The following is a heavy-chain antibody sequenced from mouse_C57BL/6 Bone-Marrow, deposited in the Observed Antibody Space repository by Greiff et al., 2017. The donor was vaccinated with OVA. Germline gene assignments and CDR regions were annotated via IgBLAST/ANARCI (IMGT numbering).Heavy chain of an antibody. D-gene: IGHD3-2*02. CDR2: INPGSGGT. V-gene: IGHV1-54*01. Sequence: VQLQQSGAELVRPGTSVKVSCKASGYAFTNYLIAWVKQRPGQGLEWIGVINPGSGGTNYNEKFKGKATLTADKSSSTAYMQRSSLTSEDSAFYCGARQALRYFDYWGQGTTLTVSA. CDR1: GYAFTNYL. CDR3: ARQALRYFDY. J-gene: IGHJ2*01.